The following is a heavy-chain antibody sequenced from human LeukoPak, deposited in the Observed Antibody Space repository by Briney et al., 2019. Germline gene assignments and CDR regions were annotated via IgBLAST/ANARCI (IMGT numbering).Heavy chain of an antibody. V-gene: IGHV1-69*06. CDR2: IIPIFGTA. Sequence: SVKVSCKASGGTFSSYAISWVRRAPGQGLEWMGGIIPIFGTANYAQKFQGRVTITADKSTSTAYMELSSLRSEDTAVYYCARDGIGTVTLDYWGQGTLVTVSS. D-gene: IGHD4-17*01. CDR1: GGTFSSYA. CDR3: ARDGIGTVTLDY. J-gene: IGHJ4*02.